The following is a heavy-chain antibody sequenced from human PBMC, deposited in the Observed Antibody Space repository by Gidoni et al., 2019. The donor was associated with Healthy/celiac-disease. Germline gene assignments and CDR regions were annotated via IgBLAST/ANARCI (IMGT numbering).Heavy chain of an antibody. Sequence: EVQLVESGGGLVKPGGSLRLSCAASGFTFSSYSMNWVRQAPGKGLEWVSSISSSSSYIYYADSVKGRFTISRDNAKNSLYLQMNSLRAEDTAVYYCARVGYCSSTSCYYYGMDVWGQGTTVTVSS. D-gene: IGHD2-2*01. J-gene: IGHJ6*02. V-gene: IGHV3-21*01. CDR2: ISSSSSYI. CDR1: GFTFSSYS. CDR3: ARVGYCSSTSCYYYGMDV.